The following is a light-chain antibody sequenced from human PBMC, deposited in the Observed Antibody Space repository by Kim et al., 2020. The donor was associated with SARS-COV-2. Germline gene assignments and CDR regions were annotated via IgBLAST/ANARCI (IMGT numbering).Light chain of an antibody. CDR2: DTG. J-gene: IGLJ3*02. V-gene: IGLV7-46*01. CDR1: TGAVTPTHY. CDR3: LLSFSGIRV. Sequence: PGETGTLTCGSSTGAVTPTHYPYWFQQKPGEVPRTLIFDTGSRHSWTPARFSGSLSGDKAALTLAGALPEDEADYYCLLSFSGIRVFGGGTQLTVL.